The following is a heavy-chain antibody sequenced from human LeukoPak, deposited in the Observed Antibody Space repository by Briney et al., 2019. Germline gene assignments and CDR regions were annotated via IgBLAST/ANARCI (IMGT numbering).Heavy chain of an antibody. CDR3: ASDASLGYCSGGSCYMSGDAFDI. D-gene: IGHD2-15*01. J-gene: IGHJ3*02. V-gene: IGHV1-69*06. CDR2: IIPIFGTA. CDR1: GGTFSSYA. Sequence: ASVKVSRKASGGTFSSYAISWVRQAPGQGLEWMGGIIPIFGTANYAQKFQGRVTITADKSTSTAYMELSSLRSEDTAVYYCASDASLGYCSGGSCYMSGDAFDIWGQGTMVTVSS.